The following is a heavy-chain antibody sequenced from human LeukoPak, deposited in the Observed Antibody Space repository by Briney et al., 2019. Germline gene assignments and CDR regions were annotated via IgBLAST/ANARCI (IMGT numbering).Heavy chain of an antibody. V-gene: IGHV3-23*01. CDR3: AKTGCSGDSCARGPFDI. CDR2: LSGSGGST. Sequence: GGSLRLSCAASGFTFRSYAMDRVRQAPGKGLEWVAGLSGSGGSTYYADSEKGRFTISRDNSKNTLYLQMNSLRAEDTALYYCAKTGCSGDSCARGPFDIWGQGTMVTVSS. CDR1: GFTFRSYA. J-gene: IGHJ3*02. D-gene: IGHD2-15*01.